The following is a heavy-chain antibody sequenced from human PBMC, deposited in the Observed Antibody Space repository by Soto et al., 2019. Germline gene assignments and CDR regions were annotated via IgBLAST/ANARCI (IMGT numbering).Heavy chain of an antibody. V-gene: IGHV1-2*02. CDR1: GFSFTGYY. D-gene: IGHD6-6*01. Sequence: ASVKVSCKASGFSFTGYYIHWVRQAPGQGLEWMGWINAHSGGTEYAQKFQGRVTLTRDTSIATAYLTLTSLTSDDTALYYCAKDLTRQLAYWLDPWGQGTQVT. J-gene: IGHJ5*02. CDR2: INAHSGGT. CDR3: AKDLTRQLAYWLDP.